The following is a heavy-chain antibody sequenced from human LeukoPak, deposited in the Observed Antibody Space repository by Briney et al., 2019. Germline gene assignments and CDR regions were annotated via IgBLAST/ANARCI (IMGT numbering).Heavy chain of an antibody. J-gene: IGHJ4*02. Sequence: SETLSLTCTVSGGSISSYYWSWIRQPPGKGLEWIGYIYYSGSTNYNPSLKSRVTISVDTSKNQFSLKLSSVTAADTAVYYCARAAYSSGWHEAYWGQGTLVTVSS. D-gene: IGHD6-19*01. CDR1: GGSISSYY. V-gene: IGHV4-59*01. CDR2: IYYSGST. CDR3: ARAAYSSGWHEAY.